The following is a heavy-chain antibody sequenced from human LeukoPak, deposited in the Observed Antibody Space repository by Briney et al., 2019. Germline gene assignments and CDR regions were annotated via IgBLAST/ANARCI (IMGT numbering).Heavy chain of an antibody. J-gene: IGHJ4*02. V-gene: IGHV4-59*01. Sequence: SETLSLTCTVSGGSINNYYWSWIRQPPGKGLEWIGYISDNGNTNYSPSLKSRVTISVDTSKSQFSLNLTSVTAADTAVYYCARRGGFTYKDWGQGTLVTVSS. CDR1: GGSINNYY. CDR3: ARRGGFTYKD. CDR2: ISDNGNT. D-gene: IGHD3-16*01.